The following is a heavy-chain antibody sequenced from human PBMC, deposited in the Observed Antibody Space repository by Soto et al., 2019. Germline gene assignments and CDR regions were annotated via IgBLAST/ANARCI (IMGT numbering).Heavy chain of an antibody. CDR3: ARWVEVSLDYFDS. V-gene: IGHV4-31*03. CDR2: MHHSGRT. J-gene: IGHJ4*02. CDR1: GAYMRNDYYY. D-gene: IGHD2-15*01. Sequence: QVQLQESGPGLVKPSETLSLTCTVSGAYMRNDYYYWSWVRQNPGKDLEWIGHMHHSGRTHYNPSLKSRVAISVDTSKNQSSLYLNSVTAADTAVYYCARWVEVSLDYFDSWGQGTPVTVSS.